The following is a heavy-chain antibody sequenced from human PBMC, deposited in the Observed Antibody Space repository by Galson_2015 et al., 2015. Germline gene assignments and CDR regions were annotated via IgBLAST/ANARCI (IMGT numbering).Heavy chain of an antibody. V-gene: IGHV1-46*01. CDR1: GYTFSSYY. J-gene: IGHJ4*02. Sequence: SVKVSCKASGYTFSSYYIHWVRQAPGEGLECMGIINPYSSSTNFAQKFQGRVTMTRDTSTSTVYMELSSLRSDDTAVYYCVRDVGPGSYYAFDFWGQGTLVTVSS. CDR2: INPYSSST. CDR3: VRDVGPGSYYAFDF. D-gene: IGHD3-10*01.